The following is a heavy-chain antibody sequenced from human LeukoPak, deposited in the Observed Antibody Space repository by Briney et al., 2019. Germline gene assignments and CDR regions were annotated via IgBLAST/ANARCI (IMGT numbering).Heavy chain of an antibody. D-gene: IGHD3-9*01. Sequence: PGGSLRLSCAASGFTFSSYGMHWVRQAPGKGLEWVAVISYDGSNKYYADSVKGRFTISRDNSKNTLYLQMNSLRAEDTAVYYCAKPQYYDILTGFDYWGQGTLVTVSS. J-gene: IGHJ4*02. CDR2: ISYDGSNK. V-gene: IGHV3-30*18. CDR1: GFTFSSYG. CDR3: AKPQYYDILTGFDY.